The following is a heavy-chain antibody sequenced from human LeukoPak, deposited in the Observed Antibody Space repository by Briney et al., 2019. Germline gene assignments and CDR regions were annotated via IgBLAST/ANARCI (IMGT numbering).Heavy chain of an antibody. CDR2: ITSRSSTM. D-gene: IGHD1-26*01. J-gene: IGHJ4*02. V-gene: IGHV3-48*02. CDR1: GFTFSDYS. CDR3: ARDFTVGGVGNY. Sequence: GGSLRLSCAVSGFTFSDYSMHWVRQAPGKGLEWISYITSRSSTMDYADSVRGRFTISRDNAKNSLFLQMNSLRDGDTAVYYCARDFTVGGVGNYWGQGTLVTVSS.